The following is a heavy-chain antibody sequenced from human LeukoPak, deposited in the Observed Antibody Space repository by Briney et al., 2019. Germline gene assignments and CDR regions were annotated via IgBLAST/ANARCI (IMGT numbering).Heavy chain of an antibody. D-gene: IGHD6-6*01. V-gene: IGHV3-74*01. J-gene: IGHJ4*02. CDR1: GYTFCSYW. CDR2: INSDGSST. Sequence: GGSLRLSCAAPGYTFCSYWVHWIRHAPGKGLVWVSRINSDGSSTNYADSAKGRFTLSTDNAKNTLYLQINSLRAEDTAVYYCARSTYGSSSAFDYWGQGTLVTVSS. CDR3: ARSTYGSSSAFDY.